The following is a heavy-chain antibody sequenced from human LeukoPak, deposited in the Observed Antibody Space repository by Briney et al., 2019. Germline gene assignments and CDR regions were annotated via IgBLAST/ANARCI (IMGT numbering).Heavy chain of an antibody. CDR1: GYPFTSYG. V-gene: IGHV1-18*01. CDR2: ISSYNGNT. D-gene: IGHD3-10*01. Sequence: ASVKVSCEASGYPFTSYGISWVRQAPGQGLAWMGWISSYNGNTNYAQKLQGRVTMTTDTSTSTAYMELRSLRSDDTAVYYCARSTMVRGAHYWFDPWGQGTLVTVSS. CDR3: ARSTMVRGAHYWFDP. J-gene: IGHJ5*02.